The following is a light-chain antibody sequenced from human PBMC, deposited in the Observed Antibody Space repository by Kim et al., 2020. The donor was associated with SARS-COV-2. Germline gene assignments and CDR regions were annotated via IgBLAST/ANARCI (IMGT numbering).Light chain of an antibody. CDR3: SSYTSSSTLL. CDR1: STDIGGYDY. J-gene: IGLJ3*02. V-gene: IGLV2-14*03. Sequence: GQSITHSCFGTSTDIGGYDYVSWYQHHPGKAPKLILFDVTERPSGVSNRFSGSKSGYTASLTISGLQPEDEADYYCSSYTSSSTLLFGGGTKLAVL. CDR2: DVT.